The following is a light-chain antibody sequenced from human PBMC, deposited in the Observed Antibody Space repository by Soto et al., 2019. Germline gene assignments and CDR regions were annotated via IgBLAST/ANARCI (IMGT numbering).Light chain of an antibody. CDR3: QQYNNWPRSWT. J-gene: IGKJ1*01. Sequence: EIVMTQSPATLSVSPGERATLSCRASQSVSSNLAWYQQKPGQAPRLLIYGASTRATGIPARFSGSGSGTEFTLTISSLQSEDFAVYYCQQYNNWPRSWTFGQGTKVDIK. CDR1: QSVSSN. CDR2: GAS. V-gene: IGKV3-15*01.